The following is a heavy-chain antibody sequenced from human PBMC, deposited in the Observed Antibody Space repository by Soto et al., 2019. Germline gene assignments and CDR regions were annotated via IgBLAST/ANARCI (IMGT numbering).Heavy chain of an antibody. Sequence: QLQLQESGPGLVKPSETLSLTCTVSGGSISSSSYYWGWIRQPPGKGLEWIGSIYYSGSTYYNPSLKSRVTMSVDTSKNQFSLKLSSVTAADTAVYYCARRSIVVVPAAIKPPFDAFDIWGQGTMVTVSS. CDR3: ARRSIVVVPAAIKPPFDAFDI. CDR2: IYYSGST. CDR1: GGSISSSSYY. J-gene: IGHJ3*02. V-gene: IGHV4-39*01. D-gene: IGHD2-2*02.